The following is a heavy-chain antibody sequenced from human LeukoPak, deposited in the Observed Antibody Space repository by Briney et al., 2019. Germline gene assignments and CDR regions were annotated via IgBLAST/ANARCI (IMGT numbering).Heavy chain of an antibody. CDR1: GFTLSTYS. CDR3: ARDDYSASGSYYGMDV. J-gene: IGHJ6*02. D-gene: IGHD3-10*01. CDR2: TSKSGGTT. Sequence: PGGSLRLSCAASGFTLSTYSMHWVRQAPGKGLEYVSTTSKSGGTTYYANSVKGRFTFSRDNSKNTLYLQMGSLRAEDMAVYYCARDDYSASGSYYGMDVWGQGITVTVSS. V-gene: IGHV3-64*01.